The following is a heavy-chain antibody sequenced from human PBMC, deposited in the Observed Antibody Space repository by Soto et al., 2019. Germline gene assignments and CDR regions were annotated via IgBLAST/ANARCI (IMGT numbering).Heavy chain of an antibody. CDR3: ARDHQDYYDSSGYYLPQIDY. CDR2: ISAYNGNT. Sequence: ASVKVSCKASGYTFTSYGISWVRQAPGQGLEWMGWISAYNGNTNYAQKFQGRVTMTTDTSTSTAYMELRSLRSDDTAVYYCARDHQDYYDSSGYYLPQIDYWGQGTLVTVSS. V-gene: IGHV1-18*01. D-gene: IGHD3-22*01. CDR1: GYTFTSYG. J-gene: IGHJ4*02.